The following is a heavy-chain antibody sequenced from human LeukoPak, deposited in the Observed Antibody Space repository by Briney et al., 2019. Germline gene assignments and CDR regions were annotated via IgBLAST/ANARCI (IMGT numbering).Heavy chain of an antibody. CDR2: ISAYNGNT. CDR3: ARGFYYDFWSGYYKYYFDY. D-gene: IGHD3-3*01. V-gene: IGHV1-18*01. J-gene: IGHJ4*02. Sequence: GASVKVSCKASGYTFTSCGISWVRQAPGQGLEWMGWISAYNGNTNYAQKLQGRVTMTTDTSTSTAYMELRSLRSDDTAVYYCARGFYYDFWSGYYKYYFDYWGQGTLVTVSS. CDR1: GYTFTSCG.